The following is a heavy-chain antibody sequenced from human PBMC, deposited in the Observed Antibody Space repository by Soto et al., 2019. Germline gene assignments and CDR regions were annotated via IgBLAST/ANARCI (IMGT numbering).Heavy chain of an antibody. CDR3: ARREIQGPIDY. CDR2: IYYSGTT. D-gene: IGHD1-26*01. CDR1: GYSISSSNW. J-gene: IGHJ4*02. V-gene: IGHV4-28*01. Sequence: QVQLQESGPGLVKPSDTLSLTCAVSGYSISSSNWWGWIRQPPGKGPEWSGYIYYSGTTYYNPSRKSRVTMTVDTSKNQFSLKLTSVTAVDTAVYYCARREIQGPIDYWGQGTLVTVSS.